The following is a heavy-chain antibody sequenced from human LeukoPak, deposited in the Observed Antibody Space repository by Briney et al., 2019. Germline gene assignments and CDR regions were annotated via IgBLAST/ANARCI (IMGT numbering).Heavy chain of an antibody. Sequence: GASLRLSCAASGFTFSSYSMNWVRQAPGKGLEWVSYISSSSSTIYYADSVKGRFTISRDNAKNSLYLRMNSLRDEDTAVYYCARDATYYDYVWGSYRQYYFDYWGQGTLVTVSS. CDR3: ARDATYYDYVWGSYRQYYFDY. CDR2: ISSSSSTI. J-gene: IGHJ4*02. D-gene: IGHD3-16*02. CDR1: GFTFSSYS. V-gene: IGHV3-48*02.